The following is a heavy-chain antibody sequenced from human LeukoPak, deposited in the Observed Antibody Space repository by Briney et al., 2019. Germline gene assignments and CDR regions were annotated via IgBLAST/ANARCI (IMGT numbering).Heavy chain of an antibody. V-gene: IGHV3-7*05. D-gene: IGHD6-13*01. CDR2: IQKDGRGK. CDR1: GFSFTTYW. Sequence: GGSLRLSCAASGFSFTTYWMTWVRQAPGKGLEWVANIQKDGRGKNYVESVKGRFTISRDNAENSLYLQMNSLRAEDTAVYYCARAAAGYYFDYWGQGTLVTVSS. CDR3: ARAAAGYYFDY. J-gene: IGHJ4*02.